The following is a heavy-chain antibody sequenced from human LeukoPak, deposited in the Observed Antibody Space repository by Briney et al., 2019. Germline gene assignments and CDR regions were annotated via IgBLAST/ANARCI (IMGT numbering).Heavy chain of an antibody. J-gene: IGHJ6*03. CDR3: ARGITMVRGVIIVKYYYYYMDV. D-gene: IGHD3-10*01. CDR2: ISAYNGNT. CDR1: GYTFTSYG. V-gene: IGHV1-18*01. Sequence: ASVKVSCKASGYTFTSYGISWVRQAPGQGLEWMGWISAYNGNTNYAQKLQGRVTMTTDTSTSTAYMELRSLRSEDTAVYYCARGITMVRGVIIVKYYYYYMDVWGKGTTVTISS.